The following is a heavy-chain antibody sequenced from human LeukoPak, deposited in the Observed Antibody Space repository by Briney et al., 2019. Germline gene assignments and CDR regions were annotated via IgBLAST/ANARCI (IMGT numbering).Heavy chain of an antibody. CDR3: ARGDVGVLRYFDWLYYFDY. CDR1: VYTFTSYD. Sequence: ASVKVSCKASVYTFTSYDINWVRQATGQGLEWMGWMNPNSGNTGYAQKFQGRVTMTRNTSISTAYMELSSLRSEDTAVYYCARGDVGVLRYFDWLYYFDYWGQGTLVTVSS. V-gene: IGHV1-8*01. D-gene: IGHD3-9*01. CDR2: MNPNSGNT. J-gene: IGHJ4*02.